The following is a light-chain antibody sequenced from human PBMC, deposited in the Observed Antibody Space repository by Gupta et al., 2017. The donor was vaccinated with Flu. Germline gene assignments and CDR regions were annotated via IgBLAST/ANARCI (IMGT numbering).Light chain of an antibody. V-gene: IGKV1-39*01. J-gene: IGKJ5*01. Sequence: DIQMTQSPSSLSASVGDRVTIACRASQSIGKYLDWYQQKPGKPPALLIYGASTLQSGVPSRFSCGGSGTDFTLTISSLQPEDFATYYCLQTHSTPPAFGQGTRLEIE. CDR1: QSIGKY. CDR2: GAS. CDR3: LQTHSTPPA.